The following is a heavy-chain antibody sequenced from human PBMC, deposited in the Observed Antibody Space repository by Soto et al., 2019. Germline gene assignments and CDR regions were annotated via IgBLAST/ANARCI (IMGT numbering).Heavy chain of an antibody. CDR1: GFTFSSYG. V-gene: IGHV3-30*18. D-gene: IGHD3-22*01. CDR2: ISYDGSNK. CDR3: AKLLMVGSAYSYNSASFGS. Sequence: GGSLRLSCAASGFTFSSYGIHWVRQAPGKGLEWVAAISYDGSNKHYADSVKGRFTISRDNSKNTVYLQMNSLRAEDTAIYYCAKLLMVGSAYSYNSASFGSWGLGTRGTSPQ. J-gene: IGHJ4*02.